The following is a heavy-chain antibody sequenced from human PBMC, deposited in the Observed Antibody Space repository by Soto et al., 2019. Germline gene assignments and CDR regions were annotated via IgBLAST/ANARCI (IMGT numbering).Heavy chain of an antibody. CDR2: IYYSGST. CDR1: GGSISSYY. D-gene: IGHD6-19*01. CDR3: ASNIAVAGSHDY. J-gene: IGHJ4*02. Sequence: SSETLSLTCTVSGGSISSYYWSWIRQPPGKGLEWIGSIYYSGSTYYNPSLKSRVTISVDTSKNQFSLKLSSVTAADTAVYYCASNIAVAGSHDYWGQGTLVTVSS. V-gene: IGHV4-59*05.